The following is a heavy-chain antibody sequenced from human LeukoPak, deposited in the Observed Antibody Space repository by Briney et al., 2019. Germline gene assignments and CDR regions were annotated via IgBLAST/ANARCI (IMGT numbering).Heavy chain of an antibody. V-gene: IGHV1-69*05. D-gene: IGHD3-16*01. CDR3: ARCGRGRYDYYYYMDF. Sequence: SVKVSCKASRGTFISYAISWVRQAPGQGLEWVGRIIPIFGTANYAQKFQGRVTITTDESTSTAYMELSSQSSEDTAVYYCARCGRGRYDYYYYMDFWGKGTTVTVSS. CDR1: RGTFISYA. J-gene: IGHJ6*03. CDR2: IIPIFGTA.